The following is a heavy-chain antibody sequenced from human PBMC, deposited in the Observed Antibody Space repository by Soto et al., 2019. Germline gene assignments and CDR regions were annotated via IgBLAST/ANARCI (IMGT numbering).Heavy chain of an antibody. J-gene: IGHJ6*02. CDR2: IYHSGST. Sequence: SETISLPSTVSGGTISSYYWSWIRQPPGKGLEWIGEIYHSGSTNYNPSLKSRVTISVDKSKNQFSLKLSSVTAADTAVYYCARVSGSYYYGMDFWGQRTTVIVSS. CDR3: ARVSGSYYYGMDF. D-gene: IGHD1-26*01. CDR1: GGTISSYY. V-gene: IGHV4-59*12.